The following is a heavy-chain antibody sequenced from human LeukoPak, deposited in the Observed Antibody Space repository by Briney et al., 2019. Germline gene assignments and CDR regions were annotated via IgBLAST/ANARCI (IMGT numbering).Heavy chain of an antibody. D-gene: IGHD1-26*01. J-gene: IGHJ6*04. CDR3: ATVGMGLPDYYSMDV. Sequence: EASVKVSCKVSGYTLTELSMHWVRQAPGKGLEWMGGFDPEDGETIYAQKFQGRVTMTEDTSTDTAYMELSSLRSEDTAVYYCATVGMGLPDYYSMDVWGKGTTVTVSS. CDR1: GYTLTELS. CDR2: FDPEDGET. V-gene: IGHV1-24*01.